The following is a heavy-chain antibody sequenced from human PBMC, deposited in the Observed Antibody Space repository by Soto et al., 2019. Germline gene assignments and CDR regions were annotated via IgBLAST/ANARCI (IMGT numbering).Heavy chain of an antibody. CDR3: ARGGYCSGGSCYSGYYYYYYGMDV. Sequence: SCAASGFPFDDYSMNWVRQVPGKGLEWVSLISWDGSEKYYADSVKGRFTISRDNAKNSLYLQMNSLRAEDTAVYYCARGGYCSGGSCYSGYYYYYYGMDVWGQGTTVTVSS. D-gene: IGHD2-15*01. V-gene: IGHV3-43*01. J-gene: IGHJ6*02. CDR1: GFPFDDYS. CDR2: ISWDGSEK.